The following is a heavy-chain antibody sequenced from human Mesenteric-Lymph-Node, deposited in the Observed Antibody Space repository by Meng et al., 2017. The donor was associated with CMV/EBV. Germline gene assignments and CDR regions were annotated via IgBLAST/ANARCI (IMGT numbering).Heavy chain of an antibody. V-gene: IGHV3-53*01. D-gene: IGHD3-22*01. CDR3: ARVVSGYYHDSSGYFLSRYFDY. Sequence: GESLKISCAASGFIVSSNYVSWVRQAPGKGLEWVSVIYSDGTTYYADSVRGRFTISRDNSKNTLHLQMNSLRAEDTAVYYCARVVSGYYHDSSGYFLSRYFDYWGQGTLVTVSS. CDR2: IYSDGTT. CDR1: GFIVSSNY. J-gene: IGHJ4*02.